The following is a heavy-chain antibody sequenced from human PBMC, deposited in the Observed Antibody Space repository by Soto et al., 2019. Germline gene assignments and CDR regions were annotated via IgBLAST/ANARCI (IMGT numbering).Heavy chain of an antibody. J-gene: IGHJ3*02. D-gene: IGHD6-13*01. CDR2: ISGGGDST. V-gene: IGHV3-23*01. CDR1: GFTYSSYA. Sequence: PGGSLRLSCAASGFTYSSYAMSWVRQAPGKGLEWVSGISGGGDSTYYADSVKGRFTISRDNSKNTLFLQLNSLRAEDTAVYYCARPFLRCSSSWCLAFDIWGQGTMVTVSS. CDR3: ARPFLRCSSSWCLAFDI.